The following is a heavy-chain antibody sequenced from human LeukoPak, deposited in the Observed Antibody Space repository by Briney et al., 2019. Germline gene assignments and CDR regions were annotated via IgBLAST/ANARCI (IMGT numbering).Heavy chain of an antibody. CDR1: GFTFSSYA. V-gene: IGHV3-23*01. Sequence: GGSLRLSCAASGFTFSSYAMSWVRQAPGKGLEWVSSINGNDYRTFYADSVKGRFTISRDNSKNTLYLQINSLRAEDTAVYYCARESYGDYYGMDVWGQGTTVTVSS. CDR3: ARESYGDYYGMDV. D-gene: IGHD4-17*01. J-gene: IGHJ6*02. CDR2: INGNDYRT.